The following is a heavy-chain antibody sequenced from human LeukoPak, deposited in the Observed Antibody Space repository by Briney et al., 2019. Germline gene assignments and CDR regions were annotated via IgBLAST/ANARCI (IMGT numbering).Heavy chain of an antibody. J-gene: IGHJ3*02. CDR1: GFTFSSYG. D-gene: IGHD5-18*01. Sequence: GRSLRLSCAASGFTFSSYGMHWVRQAPGKGLEWVAVISYDGSNKYYADSVKGRFTISRDNSKNTLYLQMNSLRAEDTAVYYCARGARGYSYDDAFDIWGQGTMVTVSS. V-gene: IGHV3-30*03. CDR2: ISYDGSNK. CDR3: ARGARGYSYDDAFDI.